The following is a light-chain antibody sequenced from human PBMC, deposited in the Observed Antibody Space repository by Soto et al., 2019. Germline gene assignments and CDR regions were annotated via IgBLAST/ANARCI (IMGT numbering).Light chain of an antibody. CDR2: SNH. CDR3: AAWDDSLNGLYV. Sequence: QSVLTQPPSASGTPGQRVTISCPASSGSLSVDWYQYLPGTAPKLLIQSNHQRPSGVPDRFSGSKSGTSASLAISGLQSEDDADYYCAAWDDSLNGLYVFGTGTKVTV. J-gene: IGLJ1*01. V-gene: IGLV1-44*01. CDR1: SGSLS.